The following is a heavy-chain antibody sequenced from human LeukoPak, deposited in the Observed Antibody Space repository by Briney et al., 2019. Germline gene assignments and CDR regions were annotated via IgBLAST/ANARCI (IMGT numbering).Heavy chain of an antibody. CDR3: AKETLGAFDI. J-gene: IGHJ3*02. Sequence: GGPLRLSCAASGFTFSSYSMNWVRQVRGKGQEWVSSLNSSSSYIYYADSVKGRFTISRDNSKNTLYLQMNSLRAEDTAVYYCAKETLGAFDIWGQGTMVTVSS. CDR1: GFTFSSYS. CDR2: LNSSSSYI. V-gene: IGHV3-21*04.